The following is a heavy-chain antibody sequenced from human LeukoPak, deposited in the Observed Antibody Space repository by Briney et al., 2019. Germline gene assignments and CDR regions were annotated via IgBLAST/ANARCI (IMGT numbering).Heavy chain of an antibody. V-gene: IGHV3-53*01. CDR2: SYSAGAT. D-gene: IGHD3-3*02. J-gene: IGHJ4*02. CDR3: ARGASRISWPGIDY. CDR1: GSTVSSNL. Sequence: GSLTLSCAASGSTVSSNLMTWVRQSPGRGLEWLSSSYSAGATYYADSVKGRFTISRDHSNNSVSLQMTNLRVEDTAIYYCARGASRISWPGIDYWGQGTLVTVSS.